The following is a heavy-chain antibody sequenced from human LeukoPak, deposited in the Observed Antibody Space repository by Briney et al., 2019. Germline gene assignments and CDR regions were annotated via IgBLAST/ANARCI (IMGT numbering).Heavy chain of an antibody. CDR1: GYTLTELS. D-gene: IGHD3-10*01. CDR3: AITLVRGVIGGGLPFDY. Sequence: GASVKVSCKVSGYTLTELSMHWVRQAPGKGLEWMGGFDPEDGETIYAQKFQGRVTMTEDTSTDTVYMELSSLRSEGTAVYYCAITLVRGVIGGGLPFDYWGQGTLVTVSS. J-gene: IGHJ4*02. CDR2: FDPEDGET. V-gene: IGHV1-24*01.